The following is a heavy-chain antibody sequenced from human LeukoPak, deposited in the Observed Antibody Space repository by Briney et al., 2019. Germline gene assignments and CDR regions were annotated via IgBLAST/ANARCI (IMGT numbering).Heavy chain of an antibody. CDR3: AKDYAVGSIDY. Sequence: GGSLRLSCAASGFTFTSYVMSWVRQAPGKGLEWVSAISGSGDSTYYADSVKGRFTISRDNSKNTVSLQMESLRAEDTALYYCAKDYAVGSIDYWGQGTLVTVSS. CDR2: ISGSGDST. V-gene: IGHV3-23*01. D-gene: IGHD3-16*01. J-gene: IGHJ4*02. CDR1: GFTFTSYV.